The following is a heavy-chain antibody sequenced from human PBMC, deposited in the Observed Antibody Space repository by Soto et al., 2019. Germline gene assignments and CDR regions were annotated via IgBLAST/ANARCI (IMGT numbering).Heavy chain of an antibody. Sequence: GGSLRLSCAASGFTFSSYAMHWVRQAPGKGLEWVAVISYDGSNKYYADSVKGRFTISRDNSKNTLYLQMNSLRAEDTAVYYCARGNPWGDLDYWGQGTLVTVSS. CDR1: GFTFSSYA. CDR3: ARGNPWGDLDY. V-gene: IGHV3-30-3*01. CDR2: ISYDGSNK. D-gene: IGHD2-21*02. J-gene: IGHJ4*02.